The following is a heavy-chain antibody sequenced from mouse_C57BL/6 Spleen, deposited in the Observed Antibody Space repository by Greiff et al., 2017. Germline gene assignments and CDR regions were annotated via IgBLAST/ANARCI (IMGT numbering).Heavy chain of an antibody. Sequence: EVKLMESGGGLVKPGGSLKLSCAASGFTFSDYGMHWVRQAPEKGLERVAYISSGSSTIYYADTVKGRFTISRDNAKNTLFLQMTSLRSEDTAMYYCARGGVTTIFDYWGQGTTLTVSS. CDR3: ARGGVTTIFDY. J-gene: IGHJ2*01. CDR1: GFTFSDYG. D-gene: IGHD2-2*01. CDR2: ISSGSSTI. V-gene: IGHV5-17*01.